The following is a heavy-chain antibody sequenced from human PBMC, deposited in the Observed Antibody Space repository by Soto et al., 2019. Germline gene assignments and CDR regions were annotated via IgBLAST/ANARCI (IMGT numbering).Heavy chain of an antibody. D-gene: IGHD2-2*02. CDR2: IYSSGST. V-gene: IGHV4-61*01. Sequence: QVQLQESGPGLVKPSETLSLTCTVSGGSVSSDTHYWSWIRQPPGKRLEWIGFIYSSGSTNYNPSLKSRVPMSVDTSKHQFSLKLRSVIVADTAVYHCARFVRSCSGTTCYTRADVWGQGTTVTVSS. J-gene: IGHJ6*02. CDR1: GGSVSSDTHY. CDR3: ARFVRSCSGTTCYTRADV.